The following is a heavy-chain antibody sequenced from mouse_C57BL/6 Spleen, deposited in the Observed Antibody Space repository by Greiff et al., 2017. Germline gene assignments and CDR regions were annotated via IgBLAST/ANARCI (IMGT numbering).Heavy chain of an antibody. D-gene: IGHD2-4*01. J-gene: IGHJ3*01. V-gene: IGHV1-82*01. Sequence: QVQLQQSGPELVKPGASVKISCKASGYAFSSSWMNWVKQRPGKGLEWIGRIYPGDGDTNYNGKFKGKATLTANKSSSTAYMQLSSLTSEDSAVYFCARPFYDYDVWFAYWGQGTLVTVSA. CDR3: ARPFYDYDVWFAY. CDR2: IYPGDGDT. CDR1: GYAFSSSW.